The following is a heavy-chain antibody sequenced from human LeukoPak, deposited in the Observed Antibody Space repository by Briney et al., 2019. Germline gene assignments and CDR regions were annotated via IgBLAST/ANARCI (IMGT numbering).Heavy chain of an antibody. CDR1: GFTFGSYG. CDR3: AKGLTVTKYYFDY. V-gene: IGHV3-23*01. CDR2: ISGSGGST. D-gene: IGHD4-17*01. Sequence: GGTLRLSCAASGFTFGSYGMSWVRQAPGKGLEWVSAISGSGGSTYYADSMKGRFTISRDNSKNTLYLQMNSLRAEDTAVYYCAKGLTVTKYYFDYWGQGTLVTVSS. J-gene: IGHJ4*02.